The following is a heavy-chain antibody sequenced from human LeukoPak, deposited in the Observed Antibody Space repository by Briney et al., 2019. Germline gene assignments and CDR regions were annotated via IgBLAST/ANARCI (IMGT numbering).Heavy chain of an antibody. Sequence: GASVKVSCKASGYTFANSGVSWLRQAPGQGLEWIAWISAYNGDRNSALKFQGRISMTTDTSTSTAYMELTSLTSDDTAVYYCVRGPTAAAATDDWFDPWGQGTLVTVSS. CDR2: ISAYNGDR. CDR3: VRGPTAAAATDDWFDP. J-gene: IGHJ5*02. CDR1: GYTFANSG. V-gene: IGHV1-18*01. D-gene: IGHD2-15*01.